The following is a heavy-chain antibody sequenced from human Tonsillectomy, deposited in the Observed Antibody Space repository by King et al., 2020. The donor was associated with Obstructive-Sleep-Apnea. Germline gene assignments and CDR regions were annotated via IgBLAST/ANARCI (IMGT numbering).Heavy chain of an antibody. CDR3: AKAISVFYGFGMDV. J-gene: IGHJ6*02. CDR2: TGNSGVIT. V-gene: IGHV3-23*04. CDR1: GFTFSTYA. Sequence: VQLVESGGGLVQPGGSLRLSCAASGFTFSTYAMTWVRQSPGKGLEWVSATGNSGVITYYADAVKGRFTISRDNSKNTLFLQMHSLRADDTAVYFCAKAISVFYGFGMDVWGQGTAVTVSS. D-gene: IGHD3-10*01.